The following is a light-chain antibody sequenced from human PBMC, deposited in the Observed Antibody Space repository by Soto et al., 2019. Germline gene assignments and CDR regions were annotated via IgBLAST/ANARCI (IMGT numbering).Light chain of an antibody. J-gene: IGKJ2*01. Sequence: DIQITQSPSSLSASVGDRVTITCRARQSISSYLNWYQQKPGKAPKLLIYAASSLQSGVPSRFSGSGSGTDFTLTISSLQPEDFATYYCQQSYSTPRYTFGQGTKLEIK. CDR1: QSISSY. V-gene: IGKV1-39*01. CDR3: QQSYSTPRYT. CDR2: AAS.